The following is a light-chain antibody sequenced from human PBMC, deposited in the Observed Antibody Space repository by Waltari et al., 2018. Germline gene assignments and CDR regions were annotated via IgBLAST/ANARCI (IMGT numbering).Light chain of an antibody. CDR3: QQYDNLPPYT. J-gene: IGKJ2*01. CDR1: HEISNY. Sequence: DIQMTQSPSSLSASVGDRVTITCQESHEISNYLNWYQQKPGKAPTLLIYDASNLETGVPSRFSGSGSGTDFTFTISSLQPEDIATYYCQQYDNLPPYTFGQGTKLEIK. V-gene: IGKV1-33*01. CDR2: DAS.